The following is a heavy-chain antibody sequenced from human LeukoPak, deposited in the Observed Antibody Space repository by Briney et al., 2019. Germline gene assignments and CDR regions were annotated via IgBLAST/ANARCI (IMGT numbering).Heavy chain of an antibody. CDR3: ARGSHSGDYDRLDY. V-gene: IGHV4-4*07. J-gene: IGHJ4*02. Sequence: PSETLSLTCTVSGGSISSYYWSWIRQPAGKGLGWIGRIYTSGSTNYNPSLKSRVTMSVDTPKNQFSLKLSSVTAADTAVYYCARGSHSGDYDRLDYWGQGTLVTVSS. D-gene: IGHD3-22*01. CDR1: GGSISSYY. CDR2: IYTSGST.